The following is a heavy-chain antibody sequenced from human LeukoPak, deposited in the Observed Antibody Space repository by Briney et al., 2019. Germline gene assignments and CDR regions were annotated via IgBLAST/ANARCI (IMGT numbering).Heavy chain of an antibody. CDR1: GYTFTSYG. J-gene: IGHJ6*03. CDR3: ARGLSYCSSTSCYAHYYYMDV. Sequence: SVKDSCKASGYTFTSYGISWVRQAPGQGLEWMGGIIPLFRTPNYAQRFLGRITITADESTKTVFMELRSLRSDDTAMYYCARGLSYCSSTSCYAHYYYMDVWGKGTTVTVSS. V-gene: IGHV1-69*13. CDR2: IIPLFRTP. D-gene: IGHD2-2*01.